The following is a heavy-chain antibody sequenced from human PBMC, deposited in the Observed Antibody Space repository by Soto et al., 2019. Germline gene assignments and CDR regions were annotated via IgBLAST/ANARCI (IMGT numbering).Heavy chain of an antibody. D-gene: IGHD6-6*01. CDR1: GVTLSGYA. CDR3: ARRARPDFYYMDV. V-gene: IGHV3-64*01. CDR2: ISSNGVGT. Sequence: GGSLRLSCAASGVTLSGYAMDWVRQAPGKGLEYVSGISSNGVGTYYANSVQGRFTISRDNSNNTVYLQMGSLRPEDMAVYYCARRARPDFYYMDVWGKGTTVTVSS. J-gene: IGHJ6*03.